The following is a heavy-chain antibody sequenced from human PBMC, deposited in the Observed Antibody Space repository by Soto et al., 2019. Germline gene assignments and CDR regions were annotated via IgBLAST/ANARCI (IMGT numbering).Heavy chain of an antibody. D-gene: IGHD1-1*01. V-gene: IGHV4-34*02. Sequence: QVQLQQWGAGLLKPSETLSLTCAVYGGSFSDYYWNWIRQPPGKGLEWIGEVNYLGNTNYSPSLLGRGTISIDTSKNQLSLELTSVTAADTAVYYCARSRNLDVWGQGTTVTVSS. J-gene: IGHJ6*02. CDR2: VNYLGNT. CDR3: ARSRNLDV. CDR1: GGSFSDYY.